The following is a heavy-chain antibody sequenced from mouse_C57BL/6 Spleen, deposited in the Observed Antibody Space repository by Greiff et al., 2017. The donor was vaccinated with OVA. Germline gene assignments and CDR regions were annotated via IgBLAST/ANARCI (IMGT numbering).Heavy chain of an antibody. CDR3: ARRDDYSSSYSMDY. Sequence: VQLKQSGPVLVKPGASVKMSCKASGYSFTDYYMNWVKQSHGKSLEWIGDINPSNGGTSYNQKFKGKATLTVDKSSSTAYMELNSLTSEDSAVYYCARRDDYSSSYSMDYWGQGTSVTVSS. CDR1: GYSFTDYY. J-gene: IGHJ4*01. V-gene: IGHV1-19*01. CDR2: INPSNGGT. D-gene: IGHD1-1*01.